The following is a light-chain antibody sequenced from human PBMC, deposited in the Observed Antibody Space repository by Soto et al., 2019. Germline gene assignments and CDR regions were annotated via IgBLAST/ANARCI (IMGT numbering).Light chain of an antibody. J-gene: IGKJ5*01. CDR1: QSISSY. V-gene: IGKV1-39*01. CDR3: QKSYSTPIT. Sequence: DIQMTQSPSSLSSSLGESVTITCRASQSISSYLNWYQQKPGKAPKILIYKESSLESGVPSRFSGSGSGTDLTLTISSLQPEDFATYYCQKSYSTPITCGQGTRLEIK. CDR2: KES.